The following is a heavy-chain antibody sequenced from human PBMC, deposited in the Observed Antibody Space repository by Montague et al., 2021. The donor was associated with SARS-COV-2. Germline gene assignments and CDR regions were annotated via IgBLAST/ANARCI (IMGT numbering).Heavy chain of an antibody. CDR3: TIEGHITTICSGCPRNWFDP. Sequence: TLSLTCTLYGDSISRNNLYWTWIRQPAGKGLEWIGRISTTGSPEYNPSLKSRVTLSLDTSKNQFSLRLSSVTAADTAMYYCTIEGHITTICSGCPRNWFDPWGQGTLVTVSS. D-gene: IGHD2-2*01. J-gene: IGHJ5*02. CDR1: GDSISRNNLY. V-gene: IGHV4-61*02. CDR2: ISTTGSP.